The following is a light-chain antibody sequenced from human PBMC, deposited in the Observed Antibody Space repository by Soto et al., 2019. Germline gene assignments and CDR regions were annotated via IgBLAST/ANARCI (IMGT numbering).Light chain of an antibody. J-gene: IGKJ1*01. V-gene: IGKV1-39*01. CDR1: QGISTY. CDR2: AAS. Sequence: DIQMTQSPSSLSASVGDRVTITCRASQGISTYLNWYQQKPGKAPKLLIYAASSLQSGVPSRFSGSGSETDFTLTFSSLQPEDFATYSCRQSYSTTWTFGQGTKVDIK. CDR3: RQSYSTTWT.